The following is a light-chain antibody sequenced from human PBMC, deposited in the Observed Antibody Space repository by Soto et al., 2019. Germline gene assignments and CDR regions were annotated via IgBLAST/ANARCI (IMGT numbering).Light chain of an antibody. CDR3: QQYGRTSWT. CDR1: QSVSTNF. V-gene: IGKV3-20*01. CDR2: GAS. J-gene: IGKJ1*01. Sequence: EIVLTQSPGTLSLSPGEGATLSCRASQSVSTNFFAWYQQKPGQAPRLLIYGASTRATGIPDRFSGSGSGTDFTLTISRLEPEDFAVYYCQQYGRTSWTFGQGTXVDIK.